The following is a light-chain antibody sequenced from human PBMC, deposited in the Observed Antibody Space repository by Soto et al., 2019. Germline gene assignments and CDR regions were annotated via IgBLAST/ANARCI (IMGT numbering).Light chain of an antibody. Sequence: AIRMTQSPSSISASTGDRVTITCRASQGISSFLAWYQQKPGKAPKLLIYAAATLQRGAPSRFSASGSGTDFTLTISRLQSDDFAAYFCQQYLSYPYTFGLWTKLEI. J-gene: IGKJ2*01. CDR1: QGISSF. CDR3: QQYLSYPYT. CDR2: AAA. V-gene: IGKV1-8*01.